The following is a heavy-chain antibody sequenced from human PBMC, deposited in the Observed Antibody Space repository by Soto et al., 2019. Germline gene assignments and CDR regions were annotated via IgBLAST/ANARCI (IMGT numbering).Heavy chain of an antibody. J-gene: IGHJ5*02. CDR1: GGSISSSSYY. V-gene: IGHV4-39*01. CDR3: ASSNWNSGDWFDP. CDR2: IYYSGST. D-gene: IGHD1-7*01. Sequence: SETLSLTCTVSGGSISSSSYYWGWIRQPPGKGLEWIGSIYYSGSTYYSPSLKSRVTISVDTSKNQFSLKLSSVTAADTAVYYCASSNWNSGDWFDPWGQGTLVTVSS.